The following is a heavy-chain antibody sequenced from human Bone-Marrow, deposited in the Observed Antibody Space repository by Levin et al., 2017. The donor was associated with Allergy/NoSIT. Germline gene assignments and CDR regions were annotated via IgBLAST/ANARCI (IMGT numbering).Heavy chain of an antibody. CDR2: IYYSGST. CDR1: GGSISSSSYY. D-gene: IGHD5-18*01. Sequence: SQTLSLTCTVSGGSISSSSYYWGWIRQPPGKGLEWIGSIYYSGSTYYNPSLKSRVTISVDTSKNQFSLKLSSVTAADTAVYYCARSRGYSYGYGWGYWGQGTLVTVSS. J-gene: IGHJ4*02. V-gene: IGHV4-39*07. CDR3: ARSRGYSYGYGWGY.